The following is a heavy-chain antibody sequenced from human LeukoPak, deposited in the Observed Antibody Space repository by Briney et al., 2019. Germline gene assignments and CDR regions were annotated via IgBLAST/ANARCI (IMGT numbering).Heavy chain of an antibody. D-gene: IGHD3-9*01. CDR3: QKTAYDILTDPNWFDP. Sequence: PGGSLRLSCAASGFTFSSYSMNWVRQAPGKGLEWFSSISSSSSYIYYADSVKGRFTISRDNAKNSLYLQMNSLRAEDTAFFFRQKTAYDILTDPNWFDPWGQGTLVTVSS. CDR2: ISSSSSYI. J-gene: IGHJ5*02. CDR1: GFTFSSYS. V-gene: IGHV3-21*01.